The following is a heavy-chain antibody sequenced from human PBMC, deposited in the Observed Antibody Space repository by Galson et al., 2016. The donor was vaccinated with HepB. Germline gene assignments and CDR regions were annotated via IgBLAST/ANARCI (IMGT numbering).Heavy chain of an antibody. CDR1: GFTFSTYG. CDR2: ISYDGDNK. J-gene: IGHJ4*02. D-gene: IGHD3-22*01. Sequence: SLRLSCAASGFTFSTYGMHWVRQAPGQGLEWLAVISYDGDNKFYADSVKGRFTISRDNSKNTLYLQINSLRYEDTAVYYCAKEEQWGGIYYYRSGYFYYFDYWGQGTLVTVSS. V-gene: IGHV3-30*18. CDR3: AKEEQWGGIYYYRSGYFYYFDY.